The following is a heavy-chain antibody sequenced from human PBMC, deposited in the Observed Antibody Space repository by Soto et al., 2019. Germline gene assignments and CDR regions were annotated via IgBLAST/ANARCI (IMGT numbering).Heavy chain of an antibody. CDR3: ARINTDFWSGYFSRQKWFDP. CDR1: GYTFTSYG. D-gene: IGHD3-3*01. V-gene: IGHV1-18*04. Sequence: ASVKVSCKASGYTFTSYGISWVRQAPGQGLEWMGWISAYNGNTNYAQKLQGRVTMTTDTSTSTAYMELRSLRSDDTAVYYCARINTDFWSGYFSRQKWFDPWGQGNLFTVSS. J-gene: IGHJ5*02. CDR2: ISAYNGNT.